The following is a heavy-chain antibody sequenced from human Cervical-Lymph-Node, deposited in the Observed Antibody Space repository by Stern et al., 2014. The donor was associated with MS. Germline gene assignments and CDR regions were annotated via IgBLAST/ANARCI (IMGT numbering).Heavy chain of an antibody. V-gene: IGHV1-69*01. Sequence: QLQLVQSGAEVKKPGSSVKVSCKASGGTFSTHAISWVRQVPGLGLEWLGGILPKFGTPNYAQRFQDRVTITADESTSTAYMELSSLRSEDTAVYYCARCRDILTAFYDGMDVWGQGTTVTVS. CDR2: ILPKFGTP. D-gene: IGHD3-9*01. CDR1: GGTFSTHA. CDR3: ARCRDILTAFYDGMDV. J-gene: IGHJ6*02.